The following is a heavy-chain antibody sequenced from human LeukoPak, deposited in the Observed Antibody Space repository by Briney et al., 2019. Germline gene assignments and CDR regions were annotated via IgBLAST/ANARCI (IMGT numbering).Heavy chain of an antibody. D-gene: IGHD5-18*01. CDR1: GGSFSGYY. Sequence: SETLSLTCAVYGGSFSGYYWSWIRQPPGKGLEWIGEINHSGSTNYNPSLKRRVTISVDTSKNQFSLKLSSVTAADTAVYYCARERGYSYGSADYWGQGTLVTVSS. V-gene: IGHV4-34*01. CDR3: ARERGYSYGSADY. J-gene: IGHJ4*02. CDR2: INHSGST.